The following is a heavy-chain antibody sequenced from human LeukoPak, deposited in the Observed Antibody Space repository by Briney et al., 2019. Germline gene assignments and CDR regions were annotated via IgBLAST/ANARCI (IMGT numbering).Heavy chain of an antibody. CDR1: GGTFSSYA. V-gene: IGHV1-69*13. D-gene: IGHD4-17*01. Sequence: SVKVSCKASGGTFSSYAISWVRQAPGQGLEWMGGIIPIFGTANYAQKFQGRVTITADESTSTAYMELSSLRSEDTAVYYCARDRSQYGYYYYMDVWGKGTTVTISS. CDR2: IIPIFGTA. CDR3: ARDRSQYGYYYYMDV. J-gene: IGHJ6*03.